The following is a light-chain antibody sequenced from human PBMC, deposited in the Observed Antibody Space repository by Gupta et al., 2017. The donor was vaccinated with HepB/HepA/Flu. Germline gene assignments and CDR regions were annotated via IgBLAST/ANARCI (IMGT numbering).Light chain of an antibody. V-gene: IGLV1-44*01. Sequence: QSVLTQPPSASGTPGQRVTISCSGSSSNLGSNTVNWYRQLPGTAPKLLIYNNNQRPSGVPDRFSGSKSGTSASLAISGLQAEDEADYYCATWDDSPWSGVFGGGTKLTVL. J-gene: IGLJ2*01. CDR1: SSNLGSNT. CDR2: NNN. CDR3: ATWDDSPWSGV.